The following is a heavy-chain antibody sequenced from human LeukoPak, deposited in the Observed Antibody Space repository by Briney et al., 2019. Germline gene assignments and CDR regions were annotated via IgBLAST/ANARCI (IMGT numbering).Heavy chain of an antibody. CDR3: ARVGNGSGSYYTNFDY. J-gene: IGHJ4*02. D-gene: IGHD3-10*01. CDR1: GGSFSGYY. Sequence: SETLSLTCAVYGGSFSGYYWSWIRQPPGKGLEWIGEINHSGSTNYNPSLKSRVTISVDTSKNQFSLKLSSVTAADTAVYYCARVGNGSGSYYTNFDYWGQGTLVTVSS. V-gene: IGHV4-34*01. CDR2: INHSGST.